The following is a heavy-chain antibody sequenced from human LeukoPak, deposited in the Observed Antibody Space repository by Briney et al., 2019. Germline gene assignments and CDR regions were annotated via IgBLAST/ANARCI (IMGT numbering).Heavy chain of an antibody. Sequence: GGSLRLSCAASGFTFSSYAMSWVRQAPGKGLEWVSAISGSGGTTYYADSVKGRFTISRDNSKNTLYLQMNSLRAEDTAVYYCAKIGPSTNMVRGEEYYYGMDVWGQGTTVTVSS. CDR2: ISGSGGTT. CDR1: GFTFSSYA. J-gene: IGHJ6*02. CDR3: AKIGPSTNMVRGEEYYYGMDV. V-gene: IGHV3-23*01. D-gene: IGHD3-10*01.